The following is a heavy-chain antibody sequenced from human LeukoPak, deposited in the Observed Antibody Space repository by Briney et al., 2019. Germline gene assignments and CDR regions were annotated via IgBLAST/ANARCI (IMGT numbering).Heavy chain of an antibody. V-gene: IGHV3-23*01. CDR2: ISGSGGTT. CDR1: GFPFNTYP. J-gene: IGHJ4*02. Sequence: GGSLRLFCAASGFPFNTYPMNLVPQAPGKGLEWVSAISGSGGTTKYADAVKGRFTISRDNSKNTVSLQMNSLRDEDTAVYYCAKDVQVGWLISYFDTWGQGTLVSVS. D-gene: IGHD6-19*01. CDR3: AKDVQVGWLISYFDT.